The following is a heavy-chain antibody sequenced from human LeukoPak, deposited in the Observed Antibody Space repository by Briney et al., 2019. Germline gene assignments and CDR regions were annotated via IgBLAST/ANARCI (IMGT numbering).Heavy chain of an antibody. CDR2: INPSGGST. CDR1: GYTFTSYY. V-gene: IGHV1-46*01. CDR3: ARSGIVGAPPRY. J-gene: IGHJ4*02. Sequence: ASVKVSCKASGYTFTSYYMHWVRQAPGQGLEWMGIINPSGGSTSYAQKLQGRVTMTTDTSTSTAYMELRSLRSDDTAVYYCARSGIVGAPPRYWGQGTLVTVSS. D-gene: IGHD1-26*01.